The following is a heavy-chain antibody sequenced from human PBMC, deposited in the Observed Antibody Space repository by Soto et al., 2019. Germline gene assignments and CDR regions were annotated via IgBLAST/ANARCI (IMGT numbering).Heavy chain of an antibody. CDR1: GYTLTVYY. CDR3: ARDLAKGGGSAGFDY. Sequence: GASVKVSCKASGYTLTVYYMHWVRQAPGQGLEWMGWINPKSGGTMYPQKFQGRVTMTWDTSISTAYMALTRLRSDDTAVYYCARDLAKGGGSAGFDYWGQGALVTVSS. D-gene: IGHD1-26*01. V-gene: IGHV1-2*02. J-gene: IGHJ4*02. CDR2: INPKSGGT.